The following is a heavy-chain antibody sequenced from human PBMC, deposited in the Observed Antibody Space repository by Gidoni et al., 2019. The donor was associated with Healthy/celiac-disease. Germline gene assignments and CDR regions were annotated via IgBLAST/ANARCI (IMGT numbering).Heavy chain of an antibody. V-gene: IGHV4-4*02. Sequence: QVQLQESGPGLVKPSGTLSLTCAVSGGSISSSNWWSWVRQPPGKGLEWIGEIYHSGSTNYNPSLKSRVTISVDKSKNQFSLKLSSVTAADTAVYYCARGHPVRSGSYPNWFDPWGQGTLVTVSS. CDR3: ARGHPVRSGSYPNWFDP. CDR2: IYHSGST. CDR1: GGSISSSNW. J-gene: IGHJ5*02. D-gene: IGHD3-10*01.